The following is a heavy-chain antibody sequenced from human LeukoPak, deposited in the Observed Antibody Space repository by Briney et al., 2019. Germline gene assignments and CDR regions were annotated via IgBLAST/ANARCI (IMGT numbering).Heavy chain of an antibody. CDR3: GRERLGAVGRGGIDF. Sequence: GASVKVSCKASGYTFTSYYMHWVRLAPGQGPEWLGIIKPSGSTVYAQKFQGSVITTRDPSTGTVYMEVSSLRSEDTAVYYCGRERLGAVGRGGIDFWGQGSQVTVSS. D-gene: IGHD6-13*01. CDR1: GYTFTSYY. J-gene: IGHJ4*02. CDR2: IKPSGST. V-gene: IGHV1-46*01.